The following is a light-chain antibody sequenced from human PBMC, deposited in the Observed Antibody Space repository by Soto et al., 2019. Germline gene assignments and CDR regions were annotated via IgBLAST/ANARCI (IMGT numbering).Light chain of an antibody. V-gene: IGKV3-15*01. CDR1: QSVGNN. CDR3: QQYGDWPLT. J-gene: IGKJ4*01. CDR2: ATS. Sequence: EIVVTQSPATLSVSPGERATLSCRASQSVGNNFAWYQRKPGQAPRLLIFATSTRATGVPARFSGSGSGTEFTLTISSLQSEDFAVYYCQQYGDWPLTFGGGAKFEIE.